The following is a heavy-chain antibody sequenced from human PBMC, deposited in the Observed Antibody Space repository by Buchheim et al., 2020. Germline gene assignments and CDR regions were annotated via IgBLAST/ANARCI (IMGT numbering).Heavy chain of an antibody. CDR2: IRSKVNRFAT. CDR3: TRMYDNGYDS. Sequence: EVQLVESGGGLVQPGGSLKLSCAASGFTFSGFAVHWVRQASGKGLEWVGRIRSKVNRFATAYSASVRGRFTISRDDSKNTAYLQMNSLKIEDTAVYYCTRMYDNGYDSWGQGTL. D-gene: IGHD2-8*01. J-gene: IGHJ5*01. CDR1: GFTFSGFA. V-gene: IGHV3-73*01.